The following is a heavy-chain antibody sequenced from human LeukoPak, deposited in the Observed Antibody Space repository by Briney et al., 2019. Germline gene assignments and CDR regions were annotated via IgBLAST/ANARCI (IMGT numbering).Heavy chain of an antibody. CDR1: GGSISSYS. CDR2: IYHSGST. CDR3: ARESLGYFDY. J-gene: IGHJ4*02. Sequence: SETLSLTCTVSGGSISSYSWSWIRQPPGKGLEWIGYIYHSGSTYYNPSLKSRVTISVDRSKNQFSLKLSSVTAADTAVYYCARESLGYFDYWGQGTLVTVSS. V-gene: IGHV4-30-2*01. D-gene: IGHD3-16*01.